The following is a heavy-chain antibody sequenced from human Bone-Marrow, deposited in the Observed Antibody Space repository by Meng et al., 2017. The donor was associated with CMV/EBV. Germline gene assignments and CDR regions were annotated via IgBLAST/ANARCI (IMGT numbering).Heavy chain of an antibody. CDR2: ISSSSSYI. V-gene: IGHV3-21*04. Sequence: ASGFTFSSYRMTWVRQAPGKGLEWVSSISSSSSYIYYADSVKGRFTISRDNSKNTLYLQMNSLRAEDTAVYYCAKSRGYSSSSGGGYWGQGTLVTVSS. CDR3: AKSRGYSSSSGGGY. CDR1: GFTFSSYR. D-gene: IGHD6-6*01. J-gene: IGHJ4*02.